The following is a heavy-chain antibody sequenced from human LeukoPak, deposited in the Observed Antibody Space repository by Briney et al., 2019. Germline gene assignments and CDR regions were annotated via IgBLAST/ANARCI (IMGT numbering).Heavy chain of an antibody. Sequence: QAGGSLRLSCAASGFTFSSHWMNWVWQAPGKGLEWVANIREDGTEIYYMDSVKGRFTISRDNAKNSLYLQMNSLRAEDTAVYYCARGVYSIDYWGQGTLVTVSS. CDR1: GFTFSSHW. CDR3: ARGVYSIDY. V-gene: IGHV3-7*01. CDR2: IREDGTEI. J-gene: IGHJ4*02. D-gene: IGHD2-15*01.